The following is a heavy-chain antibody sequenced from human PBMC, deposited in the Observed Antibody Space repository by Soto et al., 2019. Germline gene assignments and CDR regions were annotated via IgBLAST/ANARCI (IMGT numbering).Heavy chain of an antibody. V-gene: IGHV4-39*01. CDR3: ARHNGPLYVGYYYDMDV. Sequence: NHWDTLSLTCTVSGGSISRSSYYWVWIPQPPGKGLEWIGSIYYSGYTYYNPSLKSRVTISVDTSKNQFSLKLSSVTAADTAVYYCARHNGPLYVGYYYDMDVWGQGTTVTVS. CDR2: IYYSGYT. D-gene: IGHD3-16*01. J-gene: IGHJ6*02. CDR1: GGSISRSSYY.